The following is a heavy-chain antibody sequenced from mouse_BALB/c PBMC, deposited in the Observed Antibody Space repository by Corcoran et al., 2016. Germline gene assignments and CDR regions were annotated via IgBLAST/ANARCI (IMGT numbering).Heavy chain of an antibody. Sequence: EVQLQQSGAEIVKPGASVKLSCTASGFNIKDTYMHWVKQRPEQGLEWIGRIDPANGNTKYDPKFQGKATITADTSSNTAYLQLSSLTSEDTAVYYCARSNYRYVGDWYFYVWGAGTTVNVSS. J-gene: IGHJ1*01. V-gene: IGHV14-3*02. CDR3: ARSNYRYVGDWYFYV. CDR1: GFNIKDTY. CDR2: IDPANGNT. D-gene: IGHD2-14*01.